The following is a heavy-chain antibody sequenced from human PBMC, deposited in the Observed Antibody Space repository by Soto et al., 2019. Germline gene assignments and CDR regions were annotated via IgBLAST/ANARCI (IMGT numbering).Heavy chain of an antibody. CDR1: GGSISSGGYY. Sequence: QVQLQESGPGLVQPSQTLSLTCTVSGGSISSGGYYWSWIRQHPGPGLEWIGHISYSGSTYYNTSLKSRVTISVDTSRNQFSLIVNAVTAADTAVYSCARGVLHWGQGTLVTVSS. CDR3: ARGVLH. CDR2: ISYSGST. J-gene: IGHJ4*01. V-gene: IGHV4-31*03.